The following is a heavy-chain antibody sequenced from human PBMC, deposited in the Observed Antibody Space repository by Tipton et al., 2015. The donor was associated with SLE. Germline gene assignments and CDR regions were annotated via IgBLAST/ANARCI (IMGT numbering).Heavy chain of an antibody. Sequence: LRLSCAASGFTFSKYAMSWVRQAPGKGLEWIESFYYSGSTYYNSFLKSRVTMSVDTSKNQFSLRLTSVIAADTAVYYCARLHGYSYGLNWFDPWGQGTLISVSS. CDR1: GFTFSKYA. J-gene: IGHJ5*02. CDR3: ARLHGYSYGLNWFDP. V-gene: IGHV4-38-2*01. CDR2: FYYSGST. D-gene: IGHD5-18*01.